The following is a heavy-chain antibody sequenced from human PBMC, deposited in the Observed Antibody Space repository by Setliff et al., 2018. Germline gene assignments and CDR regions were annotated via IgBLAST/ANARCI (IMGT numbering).Heavy chain of an antibody. Sequence: PSETLSLTCTVSGGSVSSGSYYWSWIRQPAGKGLEWIGRLYTGGSTNYNPSLKSRVTISVDTSKNQFSLKLSSVTAADTAVYYWARESRYYYDNLGTLDYWGQGTLVTVSS. J-gene: IGHJ4*02. V-gene: IGHV4-61*02. CDR1: GGSVSSGSYY. CDR2: LYTGGST. CDR3: ARESRYYYDNLGTLDY. D-gene: IGHD3-22*01.